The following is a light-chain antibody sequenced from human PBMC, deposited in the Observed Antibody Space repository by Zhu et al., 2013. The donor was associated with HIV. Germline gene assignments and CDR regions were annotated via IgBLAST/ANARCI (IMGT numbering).Light chain of an antibody. CDR1: QSISTW. CDR2: DAS. Sequence: DIQLTQSPSTLSASAGDRVTITCRASQSISTWLAWYQQKPGRAPNLLIYDASNLETGVPSRFSGSGSGTDFTFTISSLQPEDIATYYCLQDHNYPWTFGQGTKVEI. J-gene: IGKJ1*01. V-gene: IGKV1-5*01. CDR3: LQDHNYPWT.